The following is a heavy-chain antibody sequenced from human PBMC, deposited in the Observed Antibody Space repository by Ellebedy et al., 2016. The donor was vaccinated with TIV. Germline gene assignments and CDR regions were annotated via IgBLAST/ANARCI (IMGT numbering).Heavy chain of an antibody. D-gene: IGHD3-22*01. J-gene: IGHJ3*01. CDR2: IIHNGST. V-gene: IGHV4-34*12. CDR1: GGSFSGYF. CDR3: ARDGKKDYYDRDDAFD. Sequence: SETLSLTCAVYGGSFSGYFWSWIRQPPGKGLQWIGEIIHNGSTNYNPSLKSQITISVDTSKNQFSLKLSSVTAADTAVYYCARDGKKDYYDRDDAFDLGPRDNGHRLF.